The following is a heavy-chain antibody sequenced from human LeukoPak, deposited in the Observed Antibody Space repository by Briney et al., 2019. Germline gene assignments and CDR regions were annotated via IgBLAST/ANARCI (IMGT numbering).Heavy chain of an antibody. D-gene: IGHD2-15*01. CDR1: GFTFSSYA. CDR2: ISYDGSNK. V-gene: IGHV3-30-3*01. CDR3: ARGGKGWWTGY. J-gene: IGHJ4*02. Sequence: PGGSLRLSCAASGFTFSSYAMHWVRQAPGKGLEWVAVISYDGSNKYYADSVKGRFTISRDNSKNSLYLQMNSLRIEDTAVYYCARGGKGWWTGYWGQGTLVTVSS.